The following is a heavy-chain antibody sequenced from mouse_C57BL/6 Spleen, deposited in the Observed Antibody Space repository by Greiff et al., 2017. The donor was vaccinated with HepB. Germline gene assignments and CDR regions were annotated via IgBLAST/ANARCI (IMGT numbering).Heavy chain of an antibody. CDR2: INYDGSST. J-gene: IGHJ2*01. V-gene: IGHV5-16*01. D-gene: IGHD2-3*01. Sequence: EVQLVESEGGLVQPGRSMKLSCTASGFTFSDYYMAWVRQVPEKGLEWVANINYDGSSTYYLDSLKSRFIISRDNAKNILYLQMSSLKSEDTATYYCARYDGYYFDYWGQGTTLTVSS. CDR3: ARYDGYYFDY. CDR1: GFTFSDYY.